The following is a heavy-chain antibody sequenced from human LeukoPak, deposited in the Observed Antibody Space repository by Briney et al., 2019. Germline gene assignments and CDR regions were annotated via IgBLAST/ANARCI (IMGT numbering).Heavy chain of an antibody. V-gene: IGHV3-49*04. J-gene: IGHJ4*02. CDR3: TRGRYY. CDR2: IRSKANTETT. CDR1: GFTFGDYA. Sequence: PGGSLRLSCTASGFTFGDYAMSWVRQAPGKGLEWVGFIRSKANTETTEYAASVKGSFTISRDDSTSIPHLQMNRLKTKDTAVYYCTRGRYYWGQGTRVTVSS.